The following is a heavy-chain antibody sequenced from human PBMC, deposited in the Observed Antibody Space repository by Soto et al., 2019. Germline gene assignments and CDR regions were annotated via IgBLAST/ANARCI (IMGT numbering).Heavy chain of an antibody. Sequence: SETLSLTCAVSSGSISSSNWWSWVRQPPGKGLEWIGEIYHSGSTNYNPSLKSRVTISVDKSKNQFSLKLSSVTAADTAVYYCARVSYNGYCSGGSCDYFDYWGQGTLVTVSS. V-gene: IGHV4-4*02. CDR3: ARVSYNGYCSGGSCDYFDY. CDR2: IYHSGST. CDR1: SGSISSSNW. D-gene: IGHD2-15*01. J-gene: IGHJ4*02.